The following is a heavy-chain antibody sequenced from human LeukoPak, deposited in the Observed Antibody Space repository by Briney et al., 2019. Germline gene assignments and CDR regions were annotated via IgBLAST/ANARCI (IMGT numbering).Heavy chain of an antibody. Sequence: PGGSLRLSCAASGFTVSSNYMSWVRQAPGKGLEWVSVIYSGGSTYYADSVKGRFTISRDNSKNTLYLQMNSLRAEDTAVYYCARDESTIFYGMDVWGQGTTVTVSS. J-gene: IGHJ6*02. D-gene: IGHD3-9*01. CDR3: ARDESTIFYGMDV. CDR1: GFTVSSNY. CDR2: IYSGGST. V-gene: IGHV3-53*01.